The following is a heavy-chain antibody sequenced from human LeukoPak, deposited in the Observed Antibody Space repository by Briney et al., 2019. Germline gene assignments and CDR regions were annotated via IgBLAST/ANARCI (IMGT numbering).Heavy chain of an antibody. CDR3: AKMRRGYSYVDAFDI. CDR1: GFTFSSYS. Sequence: PGGSLRLSCAASGFTFSSYSMNWVRQAPGKGLEWVSAISGSGGSTYYADSVKGRFTISRDNSKNTLYLQMNSLRAEDTAVYYCAKMRRGYSYVDAFDIWGQGTMVTVSS. D-gene: IGHD5-18*01. V-gene: IGHV3-23*01. J-gene: IGHJ3*02. CDR2: ISGSGGST.